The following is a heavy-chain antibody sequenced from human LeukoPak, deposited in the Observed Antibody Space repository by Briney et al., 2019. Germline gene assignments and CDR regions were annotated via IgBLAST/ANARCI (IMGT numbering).Heavy chain of an antibody. CDR1: GFTFSSYW. CDR2: IKQDGSEK. D-gene: IGHD3-22*01. Sequence: GGSLRLSCAASGFTFSSYWMSWVRQAPGKGLEWVANIKQDGSEKYYVDSVKGRFTISRDNAKNSLYLQMNSLRAEDTAVYYCARDLVRHYDSSGYYYGADYWGQGTLVTVSS. CDR3: ARDLVRHYDSSGYYYGADY. J-gene: IGHJ4*02. V-gene: IGHV3-7*01.